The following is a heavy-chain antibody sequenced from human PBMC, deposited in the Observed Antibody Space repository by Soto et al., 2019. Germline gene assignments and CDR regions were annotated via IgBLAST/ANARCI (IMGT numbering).Heavy chain of an antibody. CDR2: ISSSSSYI. CDR3: AGSLSGYYYYYYYYMDV. Sequence: GGSLRLSCAASGFTFSSYSMNWVRQAPGKGLEWVSSISSSSSYIYYADSVKGRFTISRDNAKNSLYLQMNSLRAEDTAVYYCAGSLSGYYYYYYYYMDVWGKGTTVTVSS. D-gene: IGHD3-3*01. J-gene: IGHJ6*03. CDR1: GFTFSSYS. V-gene: IGHV3-21*01.